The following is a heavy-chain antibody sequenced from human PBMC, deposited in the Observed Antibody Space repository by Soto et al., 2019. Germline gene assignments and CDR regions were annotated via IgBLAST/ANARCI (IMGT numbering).Heavy chain of an antibody. J-gene: IGHJ4*02. V-gene: IGHV3-53*01. D-gene: IGHD4-17*01. CDR3: ARDLRYGDYVG. CDR1: GFTVSSNY. CDR2: IYSGGST. Sequence: GGSLRLSCAASGFTVSSNYMSWVREAPGKGLEWVSVIYSGGSTYYADSVKGRFTISRDNSKNTLYLQMNSLRAEDTAVYYCARDLRYGDYVGWGQGTLETVSS.